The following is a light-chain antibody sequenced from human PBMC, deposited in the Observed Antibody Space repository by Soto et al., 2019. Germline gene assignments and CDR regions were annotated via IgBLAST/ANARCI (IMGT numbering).Light chain of an antibody. CDR1: QSVSSSY. J-gene: IGKJ2*01. CDR3: QQYGSSPYT. V-gene: IGKV3-20*01. CDR2: DAS. Sequence: EIVLTQSPGTLSFSPGERATLSCRASQSVSSSYLAWYQQKPGQAPRLLIYDASSRATGIPDRFSGSGSGTDFTLTISRLEPEGFAVYFCQQYGSSPYTFGQGTKLEIK.